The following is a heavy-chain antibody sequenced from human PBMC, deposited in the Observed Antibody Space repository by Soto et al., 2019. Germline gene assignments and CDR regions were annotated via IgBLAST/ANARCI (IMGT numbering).Heavy chain of an antibody. J-gene: IGHJ5*02. CDR1: GGSFSGYY. Sequence: QVQLQQWGAGLLKPSETLSLTCAVYGGSFSGYYWSWIRQPPGKGLEWIGEINHSGSTNYNPSLKSRVTITVDTSKNQFPLKLSSVTAADTAVYYCAREVGDYYGSGSYPPNNWFDPGGQGTLVTVSS. CDR3: AREVGDYYGSGSYPPNNWFDP. D-gene: IGHD3-10*01. V-gene: IGHV4-34*01. CDR2: INHSGST.